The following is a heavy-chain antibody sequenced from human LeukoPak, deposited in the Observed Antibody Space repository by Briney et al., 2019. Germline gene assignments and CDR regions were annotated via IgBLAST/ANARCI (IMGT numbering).Heavy chain of an antibody. D-gene: IGHD3-10*01. J-gene: IGHJ3*02. Sequence: GGSLRLSCAASGFTFSSYWMSWARQAPGKGLEWVANIKQDGSEKYYVDSLKGRFTISRDNAKNSLYLQMNSLRAEDTALYYCARAPILRGIISAFDIWGQGTMVTVSS. CDR3: ARAPILRGIISAFDI. CDR1: GFTFSSYW. CDR2: IKQDGSEK. V-gene: IGHV3-7*01.